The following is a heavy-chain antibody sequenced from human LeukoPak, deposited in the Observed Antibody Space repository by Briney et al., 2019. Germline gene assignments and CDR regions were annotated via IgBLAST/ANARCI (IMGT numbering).Heavy chain of an antibody. Sequence: ASVKVSCKASGYTFTGYYMHWVRQAPGQGLEWMGWINPNSGGTNYAQKFQGRVTMTTDTSTTTGYMELRSLRSDDTAVYYCARDQLRYYGSGSYYSDMDVWGQGTTVTVSS. CDR3: ARDQLRYYGSGSYYSDMDV. CDR1: GYTFTGYY. J-gene: IGHJ6*02. D-gene: IGHD3-10*01. V-gene: IGHV1-2*02. CDR2: INPNSGGT.